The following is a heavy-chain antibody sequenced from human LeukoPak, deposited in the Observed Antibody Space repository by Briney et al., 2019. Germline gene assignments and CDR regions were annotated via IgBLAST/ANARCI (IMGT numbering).Heavy chain of an antibody. CDR1: GFTFSTYW. CDR3: ARSISTDV. CDR2: INQDGSEK. J-gene: IGHJ6*02. Sequence: GGSLRLSCAASGFTFSTYWMTWVRQAPGKGLEWVANINQDGSEKYYVDSVKGRLTISGDNAKNSLYLQMNSLRAEDTAVYFCARSISTDVWGQGTTVTVSS. V-gene: IGHV3-7*01.